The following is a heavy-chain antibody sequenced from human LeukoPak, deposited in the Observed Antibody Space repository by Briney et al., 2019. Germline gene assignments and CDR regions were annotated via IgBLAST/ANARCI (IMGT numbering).Heavy chain of an antibody. V-gene: IGHV4-34*01. CDR1: GGSFSGYY. D-gene: IGHD3-10*01. CDR3: ARGKRGSGSYAPHYYYYYMDV. CDR2: INHSGST. J-gene: IGHJ6*03. Sequence: PSETLSLTCAVYGGSFSGYYWSWIRQPPGKGLEWIGEINHSGSTNYNPSLKSRVTISVDTSKNQFSLKLSSVTAADTAVYYCARGKRGSGSYAPHYYYYYMDVWGKGTTVTVSS.